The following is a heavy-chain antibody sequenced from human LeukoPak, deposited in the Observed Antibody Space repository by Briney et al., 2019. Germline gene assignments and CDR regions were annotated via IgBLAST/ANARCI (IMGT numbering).Heavy chain of an antibody. CDR2: ILYDGSYK. D-gene: IGHD1-26*01. V-gene: IGHV3-30*18. J-gene: IGHJ4*02. Sequence: GRSLRLSCAASGFTFSSYGMHWARQAPGQGLEWVSAILYDGSYKYYADSVKGRFTISRDNSKNTLYLQMNSLRAEDTAVYYCAKRLASWEFDYWGQGTLVTVSS. CDR3: AKRLASWEFDY. CDR1: GFTFSSYG.